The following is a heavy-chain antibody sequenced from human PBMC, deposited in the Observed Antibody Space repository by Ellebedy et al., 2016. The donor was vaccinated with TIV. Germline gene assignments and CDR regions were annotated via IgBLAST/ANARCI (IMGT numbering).Heavy chain of an antibody. D-gene: IGHD2-21*01. V-gene: IGHV3-53*01. CDR3: AKFRSYAFDI. J-gene: IGHJ3*02. Sequence: PGGSLRLSCAASGFTVSNSDMSRVRQAPGKGLEWVSVIYSGGSTYYADSVKGRFTISRDNSKNTLFVQMNSLRVEDTAVYYCAKFRSYAFDIWGQGTMVTVSS. CDR2: IYSGGST. CDR1: GFTVSNSD.